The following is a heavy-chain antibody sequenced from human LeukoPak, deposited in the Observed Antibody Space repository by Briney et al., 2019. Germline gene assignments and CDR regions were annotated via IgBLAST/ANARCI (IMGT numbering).Heavy chain of an antibody. Sequence: PSETLSLTCAVYGGSFSGYYWSWIRQPPGKGLEWIGEINRSGSTNYNPSLKSRVTISVDTSKNQFSLKLSSVTAEDTAVYYCARGRDLGQGTLVTVSS. D-gene: IGHD3-10*01. CDR1: GGSFSGYY. CDR3: ARGRD. CDR2: INRSGST. V-gene: IGHV4-34*01. J-gene: IGHJ4*02.